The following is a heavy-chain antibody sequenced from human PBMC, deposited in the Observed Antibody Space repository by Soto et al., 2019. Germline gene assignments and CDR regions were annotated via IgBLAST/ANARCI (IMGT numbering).Heavy chain of an antibody. Sequence: QITLKESGPTLVKPTQTLTLTCTFSGFSLSTSGVGVGWIRQPPGKALEWLALIYWDDDKRYSPSLKSRLTIXXDXSRXQVVLTMTHMDPVDTATYYCAHRPMTTPRIDAFDIWGQGTMVTVSS. CDR1: GFSLSTSGVG. V-gene: IGHV2-5*02. CDR3: AHRPMTTPRIDAFDI. J-gene: IGHJ3*02. CDR2: IYWDDDK. D-gene: IGHD4-17*01.